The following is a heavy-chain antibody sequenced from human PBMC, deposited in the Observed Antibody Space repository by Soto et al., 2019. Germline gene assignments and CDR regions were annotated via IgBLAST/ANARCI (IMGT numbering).Heavy chain of an antibody. J-gene: IGHJ4*02. CDR1: GFTFSNYG. V-gene: IGHV3-33*01. D-gene: IGHD3-10*01. CDR3: ARDEWGSGSLDY. Sequence: QVQLVESGGGVVQPGRSLRLSCAASGFTFSNYGMHWVRQAPGKGLEWVAVIWYDGSNKYYADSVNGRFTISRDNSKNTLYLQMNSLRAEDTAVYYCARDEWGSGSLDYWGQGTLVTVSS. CDR2: IWYDGSNK.